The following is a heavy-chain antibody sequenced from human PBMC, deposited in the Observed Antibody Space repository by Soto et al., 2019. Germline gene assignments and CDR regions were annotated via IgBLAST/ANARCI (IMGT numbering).Heavy chain of an antibody. CDR3: AREESNYDSSGFIY. D-gene: IGHD3-22*01. J-gene: IGHJ4*02. CDR2: IKHDGSEK. Sequence: PGGSLRLSCIVSGFTFRSYWMSWVRQAPGKGLEWVANIKHDGSEKHHVDSVRGRFTISRDNAKNSLYLQMNTLSAEDTAVYYCAREESNYDSSGFIYWGLGTLVTVSS. CDR1: GFTFRSYW. V-gene: IGHV3-7*01.